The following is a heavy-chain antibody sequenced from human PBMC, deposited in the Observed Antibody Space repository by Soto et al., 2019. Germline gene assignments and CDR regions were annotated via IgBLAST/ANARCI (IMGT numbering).Heavy chain of an antibody. V-gene: IGHV3-33*01. CDR2: KWFFASGGNE. CDR3: GRVPYSGARYYFDL. D-gene: IGHD1-26*01. J-gene: IGHJ4*02. CDR1: GFTFGTYG. Sequence: GGSLRLSCATSGFTFGTYGTHWVRQAPGKGLEWVAVKWFFASGGNEYYADSVKGRFAISRDDSKQTASGDMKSLRAEDTAVYYCGRVPYSGARYYFDLWGQGTRVTVSS.